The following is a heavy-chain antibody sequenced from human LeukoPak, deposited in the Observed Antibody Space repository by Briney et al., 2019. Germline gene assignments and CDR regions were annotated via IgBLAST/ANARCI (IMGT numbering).Heavy chain of an antibody. Sequence: GGSLRLSCAASGFTFSSYEMNWVRQAPGKGLEWVSYISSSGSTIYYADSVKGRFTISRDNAKNSLYLQMNSLRAEDTAVYYCARGKRVGATTPYYYYYGMDVWGQGTTVTVSS. CDR3: ARGKRVGATTPYYYYYGMDV. CDR2: ISSSGSTI. J-gene: IGHJ6*02. D-gene: IGHD1-26*01. CDR1: GFTFSSYE. V-gene: IGHV3-48*03.